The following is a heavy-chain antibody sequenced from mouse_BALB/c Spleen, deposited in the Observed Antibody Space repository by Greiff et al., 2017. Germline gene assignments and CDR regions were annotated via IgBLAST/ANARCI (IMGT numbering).Heavy chain of an antibody. V-gene: IGHV1-7*01. CDR3: ARGGELGFMDY. D-gene: IGHD4-1*01. CDR1: GYTFTSYW. J-gene: IGHJ4*01. CDR2: INPSTGYT. Sequence: VQLQQSGAELVKPGPSVKMSCTASGYTFTSYWMHWVKQRPGQGLEWIGYINPSTGYTEYNQKFKDKATLTADKSSNTAYMQLISLTSEDSAVYYCARGGELGFMDYWGQGTSVTVSS.